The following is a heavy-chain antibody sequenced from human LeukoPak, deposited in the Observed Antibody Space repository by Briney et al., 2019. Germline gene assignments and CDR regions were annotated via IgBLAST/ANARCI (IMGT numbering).Heavy chain of an antibody. CDR2: ISYSGST. D-gene: IGHD3-22*01. CDR3: ARAGDSSGFSRDAFDI. CDR1: GGSISSSSSC. J-gene: IGHJ3*02. V-gene: IGHV4-39*01. Sequence: SETLSLTCTVSGGSISSSSSCWGWIRQPPGKTLEWIGSISYSGSTYYNPSLTSRVTISVDTSKNQFSLRLSSVTAADTAVYYCARAGDSSGFSRDAFDIWGQGTMVTVSS.